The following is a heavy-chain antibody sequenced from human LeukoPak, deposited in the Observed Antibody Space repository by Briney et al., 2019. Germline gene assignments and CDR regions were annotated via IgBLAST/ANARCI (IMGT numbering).Heavy chain of an antibody. CDR3: ARRRGSGMTRVYYYSIDV. D-gene: IGHD2-15*01. J-gene: IGHJ6*03. CDR1: GGYLPYFY. V-gene: IGHV4-4*08. Sequence: KPSETLSLTCTDPGGYLPYFYLRWIRQPPRKGLEWIGFIYSTGSTTYNPSLASRVTISIDTSKNQFSLKLLYMTGADTTVYYCARRRGSGMTRVYYYSIDVGGNGTTVTVSS. CDR2: IYSTGST.